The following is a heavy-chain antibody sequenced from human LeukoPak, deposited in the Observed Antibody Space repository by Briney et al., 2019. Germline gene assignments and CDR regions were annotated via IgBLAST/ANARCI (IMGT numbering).Heavy chain of an antibody. D-gene: IGHD5-18*01. CDR2: ISSSGSTI. J-gene: IGHJ4*02. Sequence: GGSLRLSCAASGFTFSSYEMNWVRQAPGKGLEWVSYISSSGSTIYYADSVKGRFTISRDNAKNSLYLQMNSLRAEDTAVYYCARVFGYSYGDDYWGQGTLVTVSS. V-gene: IGHV3-48*03. CDR3: ARVFGYSYGDDY. CDR1: GFTFSSYE.